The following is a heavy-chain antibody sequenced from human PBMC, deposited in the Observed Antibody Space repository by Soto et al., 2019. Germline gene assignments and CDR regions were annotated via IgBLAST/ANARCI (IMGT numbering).Heavy chain of an antibody. J-gene: IGHJ4*02. V-gene: IGHV3-53*01. CDR2: VRGGGDT. CDR3: AGDPFGVEDLTDISDY. D-gene: IGHD3-3*01. Sequence: GGSLRLSCTASGFTVRRNYLSWVRQAPGKGLEWVSSVRGGGDTYYADSVRGRFTISRDNSKNTLYLQMNSLRPDDTAVYYCAGDPFGVEDLTDISDYWGQGTQVNVSS. CDR1: GFTVRRNY.